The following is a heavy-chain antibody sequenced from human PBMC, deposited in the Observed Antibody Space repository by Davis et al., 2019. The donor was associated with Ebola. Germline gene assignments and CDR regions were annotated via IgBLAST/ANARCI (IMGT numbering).Heavy chain of an antibody. CDR2: INPNSGGT. J-gene: IGHJ4*02. Sequence: ASVKVSCKASGYTFTGYYMHWVRQAPGQGLEWMGWINPNSGGTNYAQKFQGRVTMTRDTSISTAYMELSRLRSDDTAVYYCAREGGNYDSSGYSFDYWGQGTLVTVSS. D-gene: IGHD3-22*01. CDR3: AREGGNYDSSGYSFDY. V-gene: IGHV1-2*02. CDR1: GYTFTGYY.